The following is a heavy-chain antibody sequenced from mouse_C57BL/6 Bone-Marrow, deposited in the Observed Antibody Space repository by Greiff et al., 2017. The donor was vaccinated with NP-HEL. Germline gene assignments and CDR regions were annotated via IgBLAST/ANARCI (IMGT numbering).Heavy chain of an antibody. CDR1: GYTFTDYY. V-gene: IGHV1-77*01. D-gene: IGHD1-1*01. CDR3: ARYPSYYGSSHWYFDV. CDR2: IGPGSGST. J-gene: IGHJ1*03. Sequence: QVQLQQSGAELVKPGASVKISCKASGYTFTDYYINWVKQRPGQGLEWIGKIGPGSGSTYYNEKFKGKATLTVDTSSSTAYMQLSSLTSEDSAVYYCARYPSYYGSSHWYFDVWGTGTTVTVSS.